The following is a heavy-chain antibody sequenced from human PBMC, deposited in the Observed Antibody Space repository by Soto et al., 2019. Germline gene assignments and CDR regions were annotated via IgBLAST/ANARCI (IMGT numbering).Heavy chain of an antibody. V-gene: IGHV1-3*01. CDR3: ASSFTVPDAIGH. CDR1: GYTLTSYA. CDR2: TNAGNSNT. D-gene: IGHD2-2*02. J-gene: IGHJ4*02. Sequence: QVQLVQSGAEVKKPGASVKVSCKASGYTLTSYAVHWVRQAPGQRLEWMGWTNAGNSNTKFSQKFQRRVTITRDTSASTVYMELSSLGSEDTDVSYCASSFTVPDAIGHWGQGTLVTVSS.